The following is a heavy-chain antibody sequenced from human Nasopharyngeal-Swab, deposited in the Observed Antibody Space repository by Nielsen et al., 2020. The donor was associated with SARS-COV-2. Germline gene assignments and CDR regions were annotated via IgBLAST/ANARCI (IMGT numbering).Heavy chain of an antibody. J-gene: IGHJ6*02. Sequence: SETLSLTCAVYGGSFSGYYWSWIRQPPGKGLEWIGEINHSGSTNYNPSLKSRVTISVDTSKNQFSLKLSSVNAADTAVYYCARARIVVVPAAVYYYYGMDVWGQGTTVTVSS. D-gene: IGHD2-2*01. V-gene: IGHV4-34*01. CDR2: INHSGST. CDR1: GGSFSGYY. CDR3: ARARIVVVPAAVYYYYGMDV.